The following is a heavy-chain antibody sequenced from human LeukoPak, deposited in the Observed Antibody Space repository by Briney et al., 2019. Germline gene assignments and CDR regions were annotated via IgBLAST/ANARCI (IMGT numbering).Heavy chain of an antibody. CDR3: AKGDVLLWFGEFQH. CDR2: ISWNSGSI. J-gene: IGHJ1*01. D-gene: IGHD3-10*01. V-gene: IGHV3-9*01. Sequence: SLSLSCAASGFTFDDYAMHWVRQAPGKGLEWVSGISWNSGSIGYADSVKGRFTISRDNAKNSLHLQMNSLRAEDTALYYCAKGDVLLWFGEFQHWGQGTLVTVSS. CDR1: GFTFDDYA.